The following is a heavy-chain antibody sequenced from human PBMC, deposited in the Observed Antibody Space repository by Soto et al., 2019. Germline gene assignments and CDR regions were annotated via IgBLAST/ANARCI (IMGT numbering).Heavy chain of an antibody. Sequence: SGGSLRLSCAVSGFIFSDFSMNWVRQAPGKGLEWVASIGSSGGYILYADSVKGRFTISRDNAKKSLDLQINSLRAEDTAVYYCAREKKHQSLGGRFGMDVWGQGTTVTVSS. V-gene: IGHV3-21*01. J-gene: IGHJ6*02. D-gene: IGHD2-2*01. CDR1: GFIFSDFS. CDR3: AREKKHQSLGGRFGMDV. CDR2: IGSSGGYI.